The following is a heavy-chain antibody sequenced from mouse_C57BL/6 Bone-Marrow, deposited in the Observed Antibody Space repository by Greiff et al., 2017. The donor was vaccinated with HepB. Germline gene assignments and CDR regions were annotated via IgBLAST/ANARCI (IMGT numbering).Heavy chain of an antibody. CDR3: ARQVIYDGYYVYYYAMDY. Sequence: EVKLQESGGGLVQPGGSLKLSCAASGFTFSDYYMYWVRQTPEKRLEWVAYISNGGGSTYYPDTVKGRFTISRDKAKNTLYLQMSRLKSEDTAMYYCARQVIYDGYYVYYYAMDYWGQGTSVTVSS. CDR1: GFTFSDYY. V-gene: IGHV5-12*01. D-gene: IGHD2-3*01. CDR2: ISNGGGST. J-gene: IGHJ4*01.